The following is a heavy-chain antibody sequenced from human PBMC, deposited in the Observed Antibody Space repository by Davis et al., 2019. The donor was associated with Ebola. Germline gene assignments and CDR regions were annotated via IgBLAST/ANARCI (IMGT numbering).Heavy chain of an antibody. CDR3: AREGSSIAARLPWLDP. CDR1: GYTFTGYY. D-gene: IGHD6-6*01. V-gene: IGHV1-2*06. Sequence: ASVKVSCKASGYTFTGYYMHWVRQAPGQGLEWMGRINPNSGGTNYAQKFQGRVTMTRDTSISTAYMELSRLRSDDTAVYYCAREGSSIAARLPWLDPWGQGTLVTVSS. CDR2: INPNSGGT. J-gene: IGHJ5*02.